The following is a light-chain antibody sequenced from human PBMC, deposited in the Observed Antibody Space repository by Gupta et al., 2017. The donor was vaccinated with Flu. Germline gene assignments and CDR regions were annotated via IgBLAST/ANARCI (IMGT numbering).Light chain of an antibody. CDR2: GAS. V-gene: IGKV3-15*01. Sequence: ERVMTQSPATLSVSPGERATLSFRASQSVSSDLAWYQQLPGQAPRLLIFGASTRATGIAARFSGSGSGTDFTLTISSLQSEDFAVYYCQQYNDWPWTFGQGTKVEIK. CDR1: QSVSSD. J-gene: IGKJ1*01. CDR3: QQYNDWPWT.